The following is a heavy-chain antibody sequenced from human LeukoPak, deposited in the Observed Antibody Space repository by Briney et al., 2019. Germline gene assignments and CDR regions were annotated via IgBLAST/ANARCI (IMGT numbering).Heavy chain of an antibody. Sequence: PVGSLRLSCAASGFTFSNAWMSWVRQAPGKGLEWVSCITDSGSKAFYSDSVKGRFTISSDNSKNTLYLQMNSLTAEDTAIYYCAKRDSSGSFFFDYWGQGALVTVSS. CDR3: AKRDSSGSFFFDY. CDR2: ITDSGSKA. V-gene: IGHV3-23*01. D-gene: IGHD3-22*01. J-gene: IGHJ4*02. CDR1: GFTFSNAW.